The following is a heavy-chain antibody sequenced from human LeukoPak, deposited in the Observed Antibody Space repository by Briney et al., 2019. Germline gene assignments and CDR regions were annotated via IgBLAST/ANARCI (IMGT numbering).Heavy chain of an antibody. CDR1: GGSISSSSYY. V-gene: IGHV4-39*01. CDR3: ARGLGMVVVVPAAIDRSETFDP. D-gene: IGHD2-2*01. CDR2: IYYSGST. Sequence: PSETLSLTCTVSGGSISSSSYYWGWIRQPPGKGLEWIGSIYYSGSTYYNPSLKSRVTISVDTSKNQFSLKLSSVTAADTAVYYCARGLGMVVVVPAAIDRSETFDPWGQGTLVTVSS. J-gene: IGHJ5*02.